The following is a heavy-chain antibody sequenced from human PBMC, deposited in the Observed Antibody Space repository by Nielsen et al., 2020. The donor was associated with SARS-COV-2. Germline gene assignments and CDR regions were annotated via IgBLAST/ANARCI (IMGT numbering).Heavy chain of an antibody. J-gene: IGHJ5*02. V-gene: IGHV4-30-2*01. CDR2: IYHSGST. CDR1: GGSISSGGYS. Sequence: SETLSLTCAVSGGSISSGGYSWSWIRQPPGKGLEWIGYIYHSGSTYYNPSLKSRVTISVDRSKNQSSLKLSSVTAADTAVYYCARVISPGSGSYRWFDPWGQGTLVTVSS. D-gene: IGHD3-10*01. CDR3: ARVISPGSGSYRWFDP.